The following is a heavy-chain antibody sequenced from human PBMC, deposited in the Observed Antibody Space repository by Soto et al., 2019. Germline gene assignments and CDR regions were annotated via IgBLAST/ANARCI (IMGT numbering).Heavy chain of an antibody. CDR2: ISAYNGNT. V-gene: IGHV1-18*01. CDR3: AATIFGVVTPFDY. Sequence: GASVKVSCKASGYTFTSYGISWVRQAPGQGLEWMGWISAYNGNTNYSQKFQGRVTITRDTSASTAYMELSSLRSEDTAVYYCAATIFGVVTPFDYWGQGTLVTVSS. J-gene: IGHJ4*02. D-gene: IGHD3-3*01. CDR1: GYTFTSYG.